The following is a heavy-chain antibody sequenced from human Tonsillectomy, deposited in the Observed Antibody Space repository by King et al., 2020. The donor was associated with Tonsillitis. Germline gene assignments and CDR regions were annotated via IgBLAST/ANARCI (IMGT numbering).Heavy chain of an antibody. V-gene: IGHV3-23*04. CDR1: GFTFSIYV. D-gene: IGHD3-22*01. Sequence: VQLVESGGLLLQPGGSLRLSCAASGFTFSIYVMSWVRQAPGKGLEWVSHISGSGVTTHYADSAKGRFTISRDNYRNTMYLQMNSLRAEDTAVYYCASDIAYYDSSGYYYSFFSLDYWGQGTLVTVSS. CDR3: ASDIAYYDSSGYYYSFFSLDY. J-gene: IGHJ4*02. CDR2: ISGSGVTT.